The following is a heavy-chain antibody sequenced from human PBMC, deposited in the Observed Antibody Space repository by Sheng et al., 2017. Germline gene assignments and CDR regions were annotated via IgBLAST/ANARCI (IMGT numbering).Heavy chain of an antibody. V-gene: IGHV3-11*04. Sequence: VQLVESGGDLIQAGGSLRLSCVGSGFIVSRHYMSWVRQAPGKGLEWLSYITTSGTMVKYADSVKGRFTISRDDATDSLNLQMTCLRVEDTAVYYCARGRWLHSRSYYFDSWGQGTLVTVSS. D-gene: IGHD5-12*01. CDR1: GFIVSRHY. CDR2: ITTSGTMV. J-gene: IGHJ4*02. CDR3: ARGRWLHSRSYYFDS.